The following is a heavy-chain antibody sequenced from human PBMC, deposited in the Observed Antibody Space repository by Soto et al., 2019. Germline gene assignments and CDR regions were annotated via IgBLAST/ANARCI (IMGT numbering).Heavy chain of an antibody. CDR3: ATSNYGERD. J-gene: IGHJ4*02. CDR1: GFTLSNFG. D-gene: IGHD4-17*01. Sequence: EGQVLESGGGLVQPGGSLRLTCVASGFTLSNFGMSWVRQAPGKGLEWVSFVSGNGGSTYYIDSVKGRFTISRDSSTNTVRLQMNGLRAEDTAVYYCATSNYGERDWGQGALVTVS. CDR2: VSGNGGST. V-gene: IGHV3-23*01.